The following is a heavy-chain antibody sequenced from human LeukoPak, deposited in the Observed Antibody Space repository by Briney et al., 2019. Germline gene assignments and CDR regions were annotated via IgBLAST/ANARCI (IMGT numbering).Heavy chain of an antibody. J-gene: IGHJ4*02. V-gene: IGHV4-61*08. CDR1: GGSISSGGYY. Sequence: SETLSLTCTVSGGSISSGGYYWSWIRQPPGKGLEWIGRIYTSGSTNYNPSLKSRVTMSVDTSKNQFSLKLSSVTAADTAVYYCARATGSYGYGCDYWGQGTLVTVSS. CDR3: ARATGSYGYGCDY. CDR2: IYTSGST. D-gene: IGHD5-18*01.